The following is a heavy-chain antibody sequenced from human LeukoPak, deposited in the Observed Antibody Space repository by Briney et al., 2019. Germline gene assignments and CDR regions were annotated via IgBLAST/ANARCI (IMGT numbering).Heavy chain of an antibody. J-gene: IGHJ4*02. CDR3: ARGGGCRSTSCDFDH. V-gene: IGHV4-59*11. Sequence: SETLSLTCTVSGASISSPYWNWIRQPPGKGPEWIGYISNSGSSSYNPSLNSRVTISIDTSKNQFSLNLSSVTAADTAVYYCARGGGCRSTSCDFDHWGQGTLVTVSS. D-gene: IGHD2-2*01. CDR2: ISNSGSS. CDR1: GASISSPY.